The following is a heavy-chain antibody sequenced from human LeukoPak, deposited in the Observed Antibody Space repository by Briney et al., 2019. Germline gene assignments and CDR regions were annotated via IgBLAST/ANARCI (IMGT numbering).Heavy chain of an antibody. J-gene: IGHJ4*02. CDR1: GFIFKKYW. V-gene: IGHV3-7*01. CDR2: IKEDGSET. Sequence: GGSLRLSCAASGFIFKKYWMNWVRQVPGKGLECLASIKEDGSETYYADSVKGRFTISRDNPKNSLFLQINSLRVEDTAVYYCARETPRRGETRDGYRWGQGTVVTVSS. CDR3: ARETPRRGETRDGYR. D-gene: IGHD5-24*01.